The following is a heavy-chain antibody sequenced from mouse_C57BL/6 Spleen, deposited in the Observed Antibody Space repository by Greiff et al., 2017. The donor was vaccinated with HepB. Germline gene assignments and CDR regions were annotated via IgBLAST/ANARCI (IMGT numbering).Heavy chain of an antibody. CDR1: GYTFTSYW. Sequence: QVQLKQPGAELVKPGASVKLSCKASGYTFTSYWMHWVKQRPGQGLEWIGMIHPNSGSTNYNEKFKSKATLTVDKSSSTAYMQLSSLTSEDSAVYYCALLYYGSSYAMDYWGQGTSVTVSS. V-gene: IGHV1-64*01. CDR3: ALLYYGSSYAMDY. CDR2: IHPNSGST. D-gene: IGHD1-1*01. J-gene: IGHJ4*01.